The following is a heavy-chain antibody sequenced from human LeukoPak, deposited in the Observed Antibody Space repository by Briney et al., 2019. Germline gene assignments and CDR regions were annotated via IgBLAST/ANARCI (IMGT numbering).Heavy chain of an antibody. D-gene: IGHD6-19*01. CDR3: AEARAVAGTLRY. CDR2: FDPEDGET. V-gene: IGHV1-24*01. CDR1: GYTLTELY. J-gene: IGHJ4*02. Sequence: ASVKVSCKVSGYTLTELYMHWVRQAPGKGLGWMGGFDPEDGETIYAQKFQGGVTMTEDTSTDTAYMELSSLRSEDTAVYYCAEARAVAGTLRYWGQGTLVTVSS.